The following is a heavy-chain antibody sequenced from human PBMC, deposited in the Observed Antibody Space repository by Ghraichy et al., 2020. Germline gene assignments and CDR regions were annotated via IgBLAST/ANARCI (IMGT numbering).Heavy chain of an antibody. D-gene: IGHD2-2*01. CDR1: GGSISSGGYY. CDR2: IYYSGST. J-gene: IGHJ6*02. CDR3: ARDPGWGKCSSTSCYAVQGMDV. Sequence: SETLSLTCTVSGGSISSGGYYWSWIRQHPGKGLEWIGYIYYSGSTYYNPSLKSRVTISVDTSKNQFSLKLSSVTAADTAVYYCARDPGWGKCSSTSCYAVQGMDVWGQGTTVTVSS. V-gene: IGHV4-31*03.